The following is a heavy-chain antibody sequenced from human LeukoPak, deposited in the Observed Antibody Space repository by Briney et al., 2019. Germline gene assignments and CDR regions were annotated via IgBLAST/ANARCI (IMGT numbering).Heavy chain of an antibody. D-gene: IGHD3-9*01. CDR1: GFTFSSFG. CDR3: ALFDWLLRYFDY. V-gene: IGHV3-23*01. Sequence: GGSLRLSCAASGFTFSSFGMSWVRQAPGKGLEWVSAISSTGGTAYYADSVKGRFTISRDNSKNTLYLQMNSLRAEDTAVYYCALFDWLLRYFDYWGQGTLSPSPQ. J-gene: IGHJ4*02. CDR2: ISSTGGTA.